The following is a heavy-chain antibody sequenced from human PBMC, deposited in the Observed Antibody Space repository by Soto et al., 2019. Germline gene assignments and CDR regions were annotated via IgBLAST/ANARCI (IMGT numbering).Heavy chain of an antibody. CDR2: INHSGST. D-gene: IGHD3-10*01. CDR1: GGSLSGYY. J-gene: IGHJ6*02. CDR3: ARGPRTLRITMVRGFGMDV. V-gene: IGHV4-34*01. Sequence: PSETLSLTCAVYGGSLSGYYLSWMRQPPGKGLEWIGEINHSGSTNYNPSLKSRVTISVDTSKNQFSLKLSSVTAADTAVYYCARGPRTLRITMVRGFGMDVWGQGTTVTVSS.